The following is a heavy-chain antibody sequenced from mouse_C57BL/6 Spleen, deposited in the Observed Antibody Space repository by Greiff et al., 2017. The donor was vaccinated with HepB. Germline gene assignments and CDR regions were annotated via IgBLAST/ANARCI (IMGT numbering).Heavy chain of an antibody. CDR3: ARNYYGTGGYYYAMDY. CDR1: GFTFSDYG. D-gene: IGHD1-1*01. Sequence: EVKLLESGGGLVKPGGSLKLSCAASGFTFSDYGMHWVRQAPEKGLEWVAYISSGSSTIYYADTVKGRFTISRDNAKNTLFLQMTSLRSEDTAMYYCARNYYGTGGYYYAMDYWGQGTSVTVSS. J-gene: IGHJ4*01. V-gene: IGHV5-17*01. CDR2: ISSGSSTI.